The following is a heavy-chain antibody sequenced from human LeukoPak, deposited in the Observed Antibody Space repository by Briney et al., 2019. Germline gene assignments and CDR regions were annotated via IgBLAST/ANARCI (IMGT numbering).Heavy chain of an antibody. J-gene: IGHJ4*02. CDR1: GGSISSGSYY. CDR2: IYYSGST. Sequence: SETLSLTCTVSGGSISSGSYYWGWIRQPPGKGLEWIGSIYYSGSTYYNPSLKSRVTISVDTSKNQFSLKLSSVTAADTAVYYCARGYYYDSSGYPIDYWGQGTLVTVSS. CDR3: ARGYYYDSSGYPIDY. V-gene: IGHV4-39*01. D-gene: IGHD3-22*01.